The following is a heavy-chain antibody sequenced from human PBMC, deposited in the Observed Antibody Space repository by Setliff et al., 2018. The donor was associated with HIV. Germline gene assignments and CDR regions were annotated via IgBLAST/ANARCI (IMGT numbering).Heavy chain of an antibody. CDR2: IYHSGRT. CDR1: GGSISDHY. CDR3: ARGAPYYGMDV. Sequence: PSETLSLTCTVSGGSISDHYWSWIRQPPGKGLEWIGTIYHSGRTTYSPSLKSRLTISVDTSKNQFSLKLSSVTAADTAVYYCARGAPYYGMDVWGQGTTVTVSS. V-gene: IGHV4-59*08. J-gene: IGHJ6*02.